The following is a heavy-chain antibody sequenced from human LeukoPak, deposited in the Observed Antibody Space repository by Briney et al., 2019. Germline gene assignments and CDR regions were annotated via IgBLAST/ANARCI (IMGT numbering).Heavy chain of an antibody. CDR1: GYTFTSYG. J-gene: IGHJ4*02. CDR2: ISTYNGNT. CDR3: AILGYCSSTSYTPVDYYDRSGYYYPFDC. V-gene: IGHV1-18*01. D-gene: IGHD3-22*01. Sequence: ASVKVSCKASGYTFTSYGISWVRQAPGQGLEWMGWISTYNGNTNYAQKLQGRVTMTTDTSTNTAYMELSSLRSEDTAVYYCAILGYCSSTSYTPVDYYDRSGYYYPFDCWGQGTLVTVSS.